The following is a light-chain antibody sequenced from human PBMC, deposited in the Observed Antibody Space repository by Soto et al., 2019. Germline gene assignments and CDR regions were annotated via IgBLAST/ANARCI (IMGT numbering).Light chain of an antibody. CDR3: QQYNNWPIT. J-gene: IGKJ5*01. CDR1: HSVGSL. Sequence: EVVMTQSPATLSVSPGERATVSCRASHSVGSLLAWYQQQPGQAPRLLIYGASPRATGIPARFTGSGSGTEFTLTISSLQSEDFAVYYCQQYNNWPITFGPGTRLEIK. CDR2: GAS. V-gene: IGKV3-15*01.